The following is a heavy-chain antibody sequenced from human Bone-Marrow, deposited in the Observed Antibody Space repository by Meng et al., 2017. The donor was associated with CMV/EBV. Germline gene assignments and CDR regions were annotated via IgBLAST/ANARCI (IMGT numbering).Heavy chain of an antibody. J-gene: IGHJ6*02. Sequence: GGSLRLSCATSGFTFTYYAMHWVRQAPGKGLEWVAIIWYDASNKYYADSVKGRFTISRDNSKNTLYLQMNSLRAEDTAVYFCAKARSSSWMDYSMDVWGQGTTVTFYS. V-gene: IGHV3-33*06. D-gene: IGHD6-6*01. CDR1: GFTFTYYA. CDR2: IWYDASNK. CDR3: AKARSSSWMDYSMDV.